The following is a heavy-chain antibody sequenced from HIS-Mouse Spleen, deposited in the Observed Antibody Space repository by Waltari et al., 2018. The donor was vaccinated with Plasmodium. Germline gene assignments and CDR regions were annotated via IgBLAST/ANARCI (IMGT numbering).Heavy chain of an antibody. CDR3: ARRGGSYYYFDY. D-gene: IGHD1-26*01. J-gene: IGHJ4*02. V-gene: IGHV4-39*01. Sequence: QLQLQESGPGLVKPSETLSLTCTVSGGSISSSSYYWGWIRQPPGKGREWIGSIYYSGSTYDNPSLKSRVTISVDTAKNQFSLKLSSVTAADTAVYYCARRGGSYYYFDYWGQGTLVTVSS. CDR1: GGSISSSSYY. CDR2: IYYSGST.